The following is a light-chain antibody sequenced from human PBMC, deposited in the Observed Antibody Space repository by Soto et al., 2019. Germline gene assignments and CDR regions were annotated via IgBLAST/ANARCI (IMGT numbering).Light chain of an antibody. CDR2: AAS. Sequence: DIQMTQSPSSLSASVGDRVTITCRASQGISNYLAWYQQKPGKVPKLLIYAASTLQSVVPSRFSGSGSGTDFTLTISSLQPEDVATFYCQKYNSAPRTFGQGTRLEIK. CDR1: QGISNY. V-gene: IGKV1-27*01. CDR3: QKYNSAPRT. J-gene: IGKJ5*01.